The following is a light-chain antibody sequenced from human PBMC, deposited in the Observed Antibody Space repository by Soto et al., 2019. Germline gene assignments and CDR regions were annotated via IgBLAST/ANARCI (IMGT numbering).Light chain of an antibody. CDR1: QSVSSN. V-gene: IGKV3-15*01. CDR3: LQHYSWPWT. CDR2: GAS. J-gene: IGKJ1*01. Sequence: EIVLTQSPATLSLSPGERATLSCRASQSVSSNLAWYQQKPGQAPRLLIYGASTRAIGVPARFSGSGSETEFTLTISGLQSEDSGVYYCLQHYSWPWTFGQGTKVDIK.